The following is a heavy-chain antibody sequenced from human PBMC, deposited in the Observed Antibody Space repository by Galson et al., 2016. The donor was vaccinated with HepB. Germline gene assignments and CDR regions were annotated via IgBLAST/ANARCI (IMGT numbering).Heavy chain of an antibody. CDR3: AGGAGYYGSESSWGYNYYGMDV. Sequence: SLRLSCAASGFTFSSYAMTWVRQAPGKGLEWVAIIWYDGSNKYYADSVKGRFTISRDNSKNTLYLQMNSLRAEDTAVYYCAGGAGYYGSESSWGYNYYGMDVWGQGTTVTVSS. J-gene: IGHJ6*02. D-gene: IGHD3-10*01. CDR1: GFTFSSYA. V-gene: IGHV3-33*08. CDR2: IWYDGSNK.